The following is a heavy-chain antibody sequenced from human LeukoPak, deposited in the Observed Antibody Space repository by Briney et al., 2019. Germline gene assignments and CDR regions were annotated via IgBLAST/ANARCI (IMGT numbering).Heavy chain of an antibody. CDR3: TTRGGSFSIFDY. J-gene: IGHJ4*02. CDR1: EFTVSSNY. D-gene: IGHD1-26*01. CDR2: IYSGGST. V-gene: IGHV3-66*01. Sequence: GGSLRLSCAASEFTVSSNYMNWVRQAPGKGLEWVSVIYSGGSTYYADSVKGRFTISRDDSKNTLYLQMNSLKTEDTAVYYCTTRGGSFSIFDYWGQGTLVTVSS.